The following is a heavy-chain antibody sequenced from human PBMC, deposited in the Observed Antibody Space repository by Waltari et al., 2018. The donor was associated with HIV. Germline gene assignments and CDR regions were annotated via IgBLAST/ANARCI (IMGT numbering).Heavy chain of an antibody. V-gene: IGHV4-61*02. CDR3: ARALDYYESGSFPWWFFDL. CDR1: GGSITSGSYY. Sequence: QVQLQESGPGLVRPSQTLSLTCTVSGGSITSGSYYWSWIRQLAGKELEWIGRVYTSGNTDYNPSLRSRVTLSVDTSNNQFSLKLSSLTAADTAVYYCARALDYYESGSFPWWFFDLWGRGTLVTVSS. J-gene: IGHJ2*01. D-gene: IGHD3-10*01. CDR2: VYTSGNT.